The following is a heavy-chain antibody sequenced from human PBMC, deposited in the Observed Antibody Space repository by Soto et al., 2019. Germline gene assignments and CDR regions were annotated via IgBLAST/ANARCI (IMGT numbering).Heavy chain of an antibody. D-gene: IGHD3-22*01. V-gene: IGHV5-51*01. CDR3: ARYSTYYYDSTERLFDY. Sequence: EVQLVQSGAEVKKPGESLKISSKGSGYSFTSYWIGWVRQMPGKGLEWMGIIYPGDSDTRYSPSFQGQVTISADKSVSTAYLQSSSLNASDTARYDCARYSTYYYDSTERLFDYWGQGALVTVSS. J-gene: IGHJ4*02. CDR2: IYPGDSDT. CDR1: GYSFTSYW.